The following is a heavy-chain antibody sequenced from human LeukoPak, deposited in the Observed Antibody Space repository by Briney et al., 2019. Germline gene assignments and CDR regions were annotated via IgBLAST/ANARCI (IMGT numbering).Heavy chain of an antibody. CDR3: AKVDEGGYYYYGMDV. V-gene: IGHV4-59*01. CDR2: IYSSGST. Sequence: SETLSLTCTVSAGSISSYYWSWIRQPPGKGLEWIGYIYSSGSTNYNPSLKSRVTISVDTSKNQFSLKLSSVTAADTAVYYCAKVDEGGYYYYGMDVWGQGTTVTVSS. CDR1: AGSISSYY. D-gene: IGHD3-16*01. J-gene: IGHJ6*02.